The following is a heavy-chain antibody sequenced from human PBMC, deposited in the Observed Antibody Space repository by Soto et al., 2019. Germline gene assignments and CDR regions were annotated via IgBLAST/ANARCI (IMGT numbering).Heavy chain of an antibody. V-gene: IGHV2-5*02. CDR3: AHSRIGYCSGGSCYFDY. D-gene: IGHD2-15*01. CDR1: GFSLSTSGVG. CDR2: IYWDDDK. Sequence: QITLKESGPTLVKPTQTLTLTCTFSGFSLSTSGVGVGWIRQPPGKALEWLALIYWDDDKRYSPSLKSRLTITKDTSKNQVVLTMPNMDPVDTATYYCAHSRIGYCSGGSCYFDYWGQGTLVTVSS. J-gene: IGHJ4*02.